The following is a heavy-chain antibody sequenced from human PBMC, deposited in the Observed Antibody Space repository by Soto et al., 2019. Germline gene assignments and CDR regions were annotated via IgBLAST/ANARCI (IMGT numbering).Heavy chain of an antibody. J-gene: IGHJ4*02. D-gene: IGHD4-4*01. CDR2: ISSSSSTI. Sequence: GGFLRLSCAASGFTFSSYSMNWVRQAPGKGLEWVSYISSSSSTIYYADSVKGRFTISRDNAKNSLYLQMNSLRDEDTAVYYCARDHGWDYSSRWDYFDYWGQGTLVTVSS. V-gene: IGHV3-48*02. CDR1: GFTFSSYS. CDR3: ARDHGWDYSSRWDYFDY.